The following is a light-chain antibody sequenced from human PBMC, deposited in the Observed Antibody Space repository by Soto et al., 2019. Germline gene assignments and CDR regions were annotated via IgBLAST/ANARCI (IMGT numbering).Light chain of an antibody. V-gene: IGLV2-14*01. CDR1: SSDVGGYNY. J-gene: IGLJ3*02. CDR3: SSYASRSPVV. Sequence: QSALTQPASVSGSPGQSITISCTGTSSDVGGYNYVSWYQQHPGKAPKLMIFDVSDRPSGVSDRFSGSKSGNTASLTISGLQAEEEADYYCSSYASRSPVVFGGGTKLTVL. CDR2: DVS.